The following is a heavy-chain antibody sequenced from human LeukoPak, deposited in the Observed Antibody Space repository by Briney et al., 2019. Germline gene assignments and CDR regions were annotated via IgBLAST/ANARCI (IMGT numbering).Heavy chain of an antibody. V-gene: IGHV3-30*18. CDR1: GFTFSSYA. Sequence: GGSLRLSCAASGFTFSSYAMHWVRQAPGKGLEWVAVISYDGSNKYYADSVKGRFTISRDNSKNTLYLQMNSLRAEDTAVYYCAKRLGSSSGYYYYYGMDVWGQGTTVTVSS. CDR3: AKRLGSSSGYYYYYGMDV. J-gene: IGHJ6*02. CDR2: ISYDGSNK. D-gene: IGHD6-6*01.